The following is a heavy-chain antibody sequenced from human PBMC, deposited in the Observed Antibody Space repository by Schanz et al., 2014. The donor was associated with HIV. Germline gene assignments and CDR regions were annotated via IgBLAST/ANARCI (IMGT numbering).Heavy chain of an antibody. CDR1: AYTFTGYY. J-gene: IGHJ6*02. V-gene: IGHV1-2*02. CDR2: INPNSGGT. D-gene: IGHD3-3*02. CDR3: ARAAFSSEYYYGMDV. Sequence: QLQLVQSGAGVKKPGASVKVSCKASAYTFTGYYMHWVRQAPGQGLEWMGWINPNSGGTNYAQKFQGRVTMARDTSISTAYMELSRLRSDDTAVYFCARAAFSSEYYYGMDVWGQGTTVTVSS.